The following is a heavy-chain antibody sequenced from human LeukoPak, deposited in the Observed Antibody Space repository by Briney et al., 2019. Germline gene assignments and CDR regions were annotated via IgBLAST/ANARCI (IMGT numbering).Heavy chain of an antibody. Sequence: GGSLRLSCAASGFTFTNAWMNWVRQAPGKGLEWVGRIKSKADGGTIDYAAPVKGRFTFSRDDSKNMLYLQMNSLKSEDTAVYYCSTLTSRGLSDSWGQGTLVTVSS. V-gene: IGHV3-15*07. CDR1: GFTFTNAW. CDR3: STLTSRGLSDS. J-gene: IGHJ4*02. D-gene: IGHD1-20*01. CDR2: IKSKADGGTI.